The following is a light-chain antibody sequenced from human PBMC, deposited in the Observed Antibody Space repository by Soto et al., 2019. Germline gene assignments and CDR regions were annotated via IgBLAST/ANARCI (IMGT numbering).Light chain of an antibody. Sequence: QSVLPQPPSASGTPGQRVTISCSGSSSNLGDNTVNWYQQLPGTAPKLLIYRNNRRPSEVPDRFSGSKSGTSASLAISGLQSDDEADYYCATWDDSLNGPVFGGGTQLTVL. CDR1: SSNLGDNT. CDR3: ATWDDSLNGPV. CDR2: RNN. J-gene: IGLJ3*02. V-gene: IGLV1-44*01.